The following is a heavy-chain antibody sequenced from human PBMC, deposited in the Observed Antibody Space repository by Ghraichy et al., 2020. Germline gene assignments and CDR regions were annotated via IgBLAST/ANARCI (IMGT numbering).Heavy chain of an antibody. Sequence: GGSLRLSCAASGFTFSTCSMVWVRQAPGKGLEWVSSISSSSGYIYYADSVKGRFTISRDNAKNSLYLQMNSLRAEDTAVYSCARIAVSGTWYFDLWGRGTLVAVPS. CDR2: ISSSSGYI. CDR3: ARIAVSGTWYFDL. J-gene: IGHJ2*01. CDR1: GFTFSTCS. V-gene: IGHV3-21*01. D-gene: IGHD6-19*01.